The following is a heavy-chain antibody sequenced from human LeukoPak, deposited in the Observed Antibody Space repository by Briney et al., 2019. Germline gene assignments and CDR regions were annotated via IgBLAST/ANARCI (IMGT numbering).Heavy chain of an antibody. CDR1: GGSFSGYY. D-gene: IGHD3-16*01. Sequence: PSETLSLTCAVYGGSFSGYYWSWIRQPPGKGLEWIGEINHSGSTNYNPSLKSRVTISVDTSKNQFSLKLSSVTAADTAVYYCARGVGGNFDLWGRGTLVTVSS. V-gene: IGHV4-34*01. J-gene: IGHJ2*01. CDR3: ARGVGGNFDL. CDR2: INHSGST.